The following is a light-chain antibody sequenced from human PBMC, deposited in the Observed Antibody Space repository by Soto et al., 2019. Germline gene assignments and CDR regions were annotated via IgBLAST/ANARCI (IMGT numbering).Light chain of an antibody. CDR1: QSLLHSNGYNY. Sequence: DIVMTQSPLSLPVTPGEPASISCRSSQSLLHSNGYNYLDWYLQKPGQSPQLLIYAGSNRGCRVHDRFRGSGEATDFNQKISRVEDEDVGLYYCMQAVQTPRTFGPGTKLEIK. CDR3: MQAVQTPRT. V-gene: IGKV2-28*01. CDR2: AGS. J-gene: IGKJ2*01.